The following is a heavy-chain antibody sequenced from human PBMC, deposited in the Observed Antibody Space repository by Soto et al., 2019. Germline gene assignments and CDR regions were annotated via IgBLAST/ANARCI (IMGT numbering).Heavy chain of an antibody. V-gene: IGHV4-30-4*01. CDR2: IYYSGST. Sequence: SETLSLTCTVSGGSISSGDYYWSWIRQPPGKGLEWTGYIYYSGSTFYNSSVKNRVTISLDTSKIQFSLKLSSVTAADTAVHNRVGEGGYNWFDPWGQGTLVTVSS. CDR1: GGSISSGDYY. J-gene: IGHJ5*02. D-gene: IGHD3-16*01. CDR3: VGEGGYNWFDP.